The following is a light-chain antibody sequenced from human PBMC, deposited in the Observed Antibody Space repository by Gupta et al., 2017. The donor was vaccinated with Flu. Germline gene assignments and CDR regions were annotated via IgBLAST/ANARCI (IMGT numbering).Light chain of an antibody. CDR2: DTS. J-gene: IGKJ4*01. Sequence: PVTLSSSPGERATLSCRASQSIRSSLVWFQQKPGQAPRLLIYDTSTRATGIPARFSGSGSGTDFTLTISSLEPEDFAVYYCHQRSDWPLTFGGGTKVDI. CDR1: QSIRSS. V-gene: IGKV3-11*01. CDR3: HQRSDWPLT.